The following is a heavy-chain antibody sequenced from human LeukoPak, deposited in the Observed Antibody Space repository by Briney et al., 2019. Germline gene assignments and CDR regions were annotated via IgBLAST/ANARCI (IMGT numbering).Heavy chain of an antibody. CDR2: IYYSGST. Sequence: PSETLSLTCTVSGGSISSRGYYWGWIRQPPGKGLEWIGHIYYSGSTYYNPSLKSRVTISVDTSKNQFSLKLSSVTAADAAVYNCARYSGAWFDPWGQGTLVTVSS. CDR1: GGSISSRGYY. J-gene: IGHJ5*02. D-gene: IGHD6-25*01. CDR3: ARYSGAWFDP. V-gene: IGHV4-39*01.